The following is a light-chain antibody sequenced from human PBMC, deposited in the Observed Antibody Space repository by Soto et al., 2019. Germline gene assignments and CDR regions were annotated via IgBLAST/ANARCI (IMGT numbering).Light chain of an antibody. CDR2: GAS. J-gene: IGKJ1*01. CDR1: QSVSSSY. CDR3: QQYGSSPLT. Sequence: EIVLTQSPGTLSLSPGERATLSCRASQSVSSSYLAWYQQKPGTAPRLLIYGASIRATGIPDRFSGSGSGTDFTLTSRRREPEDFAVYYCQQYGSSPLTFGQGTKVEIK. V-gene: IGKV3-20*01.